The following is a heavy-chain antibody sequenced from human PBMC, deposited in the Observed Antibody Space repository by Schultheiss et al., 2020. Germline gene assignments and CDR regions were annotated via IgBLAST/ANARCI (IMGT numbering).Heavy chain of an antibody. V-gene: IGHV4-4*07. CDR1: GGSISGYY. CDR2: IYSSGNT. CDR3: ARDILCGGNCYGLDY. D-gene: IGHD2-21*02. Sequence: GSLRLSCTVSGGSISGYYWTWIRQPAGKGLEWIGRIYSSGNTNYKPSLKSRVTMSLDTSKSQFSLQLSSVTAADTAVYYCARDILCGGNCYGLDYWGQGTLVTVSS. J-gene: IGHJ4*02.